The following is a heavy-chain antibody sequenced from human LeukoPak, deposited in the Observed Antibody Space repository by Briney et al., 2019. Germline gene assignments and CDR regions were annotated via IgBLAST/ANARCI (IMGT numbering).Heavy chain of an antibody. J-gene: IGHJ4*02. V-gene: IGHV3-48*04. CDR3: ARGGGFVDY. Sequence: PGGSLRLSCAASGFTFSTYWMSWVRQAPGKGLKCISYINTSGGTIYYADSVKGRFTMSRDNAKNSLYLQMNSLRAEDTAVYYCARGGGFVDYWGQGTLVTVSS. CDR1: GFTFSTYW. CDR2: INTSGGTI. D-gene: IGHD3-10*01.